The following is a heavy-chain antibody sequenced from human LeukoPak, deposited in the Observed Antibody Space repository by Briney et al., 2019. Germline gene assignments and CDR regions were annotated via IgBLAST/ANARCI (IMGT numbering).Heavy chain of an antibody. CDR2: INPDGSNT. Sequence: RGSLRLSCAASGFTFSTSWMHWVRHVPRKGLLWVSHINPDGSNTAYADSVEGRFTLSRDNANNTLSLQMNSLRAEDTAVYYCTRGYISGGQGILVTVSS. D-gene: IGHD3-16*02. CDR1: GFTFSTSW. CDR3: TRGYIS. J-gene: IGHJ4*02. V-gene: IGHV3-74*01.